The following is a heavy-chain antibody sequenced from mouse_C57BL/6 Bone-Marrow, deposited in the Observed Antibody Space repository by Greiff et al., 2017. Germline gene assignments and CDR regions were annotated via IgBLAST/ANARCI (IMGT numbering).Heavy chain of an antibody. D-gene: IGHD6-1*01. CDR1: GFTFSSYG. CDR2: ISSGGSYT. J-gene: IGHJ3*01. CDR3: ARRSGAY. V-gene: IGHV5-6*01. Sequence: EVQLVESGGDLVKPGGSLKLSCAASGFTFSSYGMSWVRQTPDKRLEWVATISSGGSYTYYPDSVKGRFTISRDNAKNTLYLQMSRLKSEDTAMYYCARRSGAYWGQGTLVTVSA.